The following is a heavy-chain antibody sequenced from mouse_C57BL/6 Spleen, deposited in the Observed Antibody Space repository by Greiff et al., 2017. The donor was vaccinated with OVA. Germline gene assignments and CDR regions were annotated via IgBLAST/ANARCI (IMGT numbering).Heavy chain of an antibody. Sequence: QVQLKQPGAELVKPGATVKLSCKASGYTFTSYWMHWVKQRPGRSLEWIGRIGPNSGGTKYNEKFNSKATLTVDKPASTAYMQHSSLTSEDSAVYYCARKGTGNYFDYWGQGTTLTVSS. CDR1: GYTFTSYW. J-gene: IGHJ2*01. CDR2: IGPNSGGT. CDR3: ARKGTGNYFDY. V-gene: IGHV1-72*01. D-gene: IGHD4-1*01.